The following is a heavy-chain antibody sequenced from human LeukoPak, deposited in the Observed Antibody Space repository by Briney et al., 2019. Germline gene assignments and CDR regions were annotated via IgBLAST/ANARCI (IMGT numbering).Heavy chain of an antibody. D-gene: IGHD3-22*01. CDR1: GGSFSGYY. J-gene: IGHJ3*02. CDR2: INHGGST. CDR3: AREVARNYYYDSSGYYYRSAFDI. V-gene: IGHV4-34*01. Sequence: PSETLSLTCAVYGGSFSGYYWSWIRQPPGKGLEWIGEINHGGSTNYNPSLKSRVTISVDTSKNQFSLKLSSVTAADTAVYYCAREVARNYYYDSSGYYYRSAFDIWGQGTMVTVSS.